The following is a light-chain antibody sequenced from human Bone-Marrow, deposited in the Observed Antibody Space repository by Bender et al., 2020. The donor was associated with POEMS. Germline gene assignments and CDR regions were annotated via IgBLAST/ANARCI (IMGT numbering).Light chain of an antibody. CDR3: SSYTGSDSVV. J-gene: IGLJ1*01. Sequence: QSALTQPRSVSGSPGQSVTISCTGTSSDVGGYNYVSWYQQHPGKVPKLMIYAVTERPSGVPDRFSGSKSGNTASLTISGLQADDESDYFCSSYTGSDSVVFGTGTRVTV. V-gene: IGLV2-11*01. CDR2: AVT. CDR1: SSDVGGYNY.